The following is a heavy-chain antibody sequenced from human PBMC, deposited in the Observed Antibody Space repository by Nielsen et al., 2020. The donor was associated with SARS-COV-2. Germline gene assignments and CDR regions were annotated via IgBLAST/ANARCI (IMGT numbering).Heavy chain of an antibody. V-gene: IGHV4-4*02. J-gene: IGHJ4*02. D-gene: IGHD6-13*01. CDR2: IYHSGST. CDR3: ARVGAAAGTWRYYFDY. Sequence: SETLSLTCAVSGGSISSSNWWSWVRPPPGKGLEWIGEIYHSGSTNYNPSLKSRVTISVDKSKNQFSLKLSSVTAADTAVYYCARVGAAAGTWRYYFDYWGQGTLVTVSS. CDR1: GGSISSSNW.